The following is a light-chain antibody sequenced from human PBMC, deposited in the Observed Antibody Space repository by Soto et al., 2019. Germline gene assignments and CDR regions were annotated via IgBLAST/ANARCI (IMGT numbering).Light chain of an antibody. J-gene: IGKJ2*01. CDR1: QSISSY. V-gene: IGKV1-39*01. Sequence: DIQMTQSPSSLSASVGDRVTITCRASQSISSYLSWYQQKPGKAPRLLIYAASSLQCGVPSRFSGSGSGTDFTLSISSLQPEDFATYYCQQSYSTLMYTFGQGTKLEIK. CDR3: QQSYSTLMYT. CDR2: AAS.